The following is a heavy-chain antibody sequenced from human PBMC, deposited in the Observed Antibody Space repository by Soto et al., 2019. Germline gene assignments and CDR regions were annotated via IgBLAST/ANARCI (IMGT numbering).Heavy chain of an antibody. CDR1: GFTFSNAW. D-gene: IGHD3-10*01. V-gene: IGHV3-15*01. CDR2: IKRKTNGGTT. CDR3: TTVGSYSTYRGDAFDI. Sequence: EVQLVESGGGLVKPGGSLRLSCAASGFTFSNAWMSWVRQAPGKGLEWVGRIKRKTNGGTTDYVAPVKGRFTISRDDSKNTLYLQMNSLKTEDTAVYYCTTVGSYSTYRGDAFDIWGQGTVVTVSS. J-gene: IGHJ3*02.